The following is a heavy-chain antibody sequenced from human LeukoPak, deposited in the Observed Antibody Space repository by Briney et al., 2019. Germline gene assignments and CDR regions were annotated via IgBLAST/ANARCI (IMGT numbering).Heavy chain of an antibody. Sequence: SETLSLTCAVYGGSFSGYYWTWIRQPPGKGLEWIGEINDIGSTNYNPSLKSRVTISVDRSKNQFSLRVNSVTAADTAVYFCARRYSYGFYYFDYWGQGTLVTVSS. CDR1: GGSFSGYY. CDR2: INDIGST. J-gene: IGHJ4*02. CDR3: ARRYSYGFYYFDY. V-gene: IGHV4-34*01. D-gene: IGHD5-18*01.